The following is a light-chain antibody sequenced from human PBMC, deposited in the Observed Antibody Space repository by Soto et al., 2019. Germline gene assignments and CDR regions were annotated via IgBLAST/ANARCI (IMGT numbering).Light chain of an antibody. V-gene: IGLV1-51*02. CDR1: NSNIGNNY. J-gene: IGLJ1*01. CDR2: ENA. Sequence: QSVLTQPPSVSAAPGQKVTISCSGSNSNIGNNYVYWYQQFPGAAPNLLMYENAKRASGSPDRFSGSKSATAATLSITGIQTGDEADYYCGTWDCGMSGFGFGSGTKVTAL. CDR3: GTWDCGMSGFG.